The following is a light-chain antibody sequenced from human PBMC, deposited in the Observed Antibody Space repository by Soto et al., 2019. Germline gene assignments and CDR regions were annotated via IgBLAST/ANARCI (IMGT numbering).Light chain of an antibody. J-gene: IGKJ4*01. CDR1: QSVGSD. Sequence: EIVMTQSPATLSVSPGEGATLSCRASQSVGSDLAWYQQRPGQAPRLLIYGASNRATGFPARFSGSWSGTDFTLTISSLQSEDLAVYFCQQYNNWPLTFGGGTKVEIK. V-gene: IGKV3-15*01. CDR2: GAS. CDR3: QQYNNWPLT.